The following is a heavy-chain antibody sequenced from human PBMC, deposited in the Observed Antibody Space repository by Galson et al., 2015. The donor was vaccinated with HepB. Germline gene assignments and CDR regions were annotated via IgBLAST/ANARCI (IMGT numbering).Heavy chain of an antibody. CDR2: ISGSGGTT. Sequence: SLRLSCAASGFTFSNYAMAWVRQAPGKGLGWVSSISGSGGTTYYADSVKGRFTISRDNSRTTLYLQMNSLRAVDTAVYYCAKEAYDSWSGFYNYHYYYYMDVWGKGTTVTVSS. D-gene: IGHD3-3*01. CDR3: AKEAYDSWSGFYNYHYYYYMDV. J-gene: IGHJ6*03. V-gene: IGHV3-23*01. CDR1: GFTFSNYA.